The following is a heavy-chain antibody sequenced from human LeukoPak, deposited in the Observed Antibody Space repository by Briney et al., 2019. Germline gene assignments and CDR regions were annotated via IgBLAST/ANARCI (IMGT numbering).Heavy chain of an antibody. CDR2: IKSKTDGGAT. J-gene: IGHJ2*01. CDR1: GFTFTDAW. Sequence: GGSLRLSCAASGFTFTDAWISWVRQAPGKGLEWVGRIKSKTDGGATDYAAPVKGRFTMSRDDSKNTLYLHMNSLKTEDTAVYFCMVPPGLLWGRRTLVTVSS. D-gene: IGHD4/OR15-4a*01. CDR3: MVPPGLL. V-gene: IGHV3-15*01.